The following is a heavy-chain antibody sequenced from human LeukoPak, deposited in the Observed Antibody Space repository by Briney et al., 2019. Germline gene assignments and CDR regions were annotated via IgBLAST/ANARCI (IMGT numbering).Heavy chain of an antibody. V-gene: IGHV4-31*01. D-gene: IGHD4-23*01. CDR1: GGSISSGGYY. Sequence: PSETLSLTCTVSGGSISSGGYYWSWIRQHPGKGLEWIGCIYYSASTYYNPSLKSQVTISVDTYKNQSSLKLSSATAADTAVYYCARDRRWPQTIFDYWGQGTLVTVSS. CDR2: IYYSAST. J-gene: IGHJ4*02. CDR3: ARDRRWPQTIFDY.